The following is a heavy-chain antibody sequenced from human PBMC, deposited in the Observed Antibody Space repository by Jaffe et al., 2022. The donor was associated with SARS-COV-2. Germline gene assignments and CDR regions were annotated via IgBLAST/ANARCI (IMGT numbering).Heavy chain of an antibody. Sequence: QLQLQESGPGLVKPSETLSLTCSVSGYSISSGYYWGWIRQPPGKRLEWIGRIYYGRSAHYNPSLKSRVSISIDTSTNALSLTLSSVTAADTAVYYCVRLKGVIVAYEYWGQGTLVTVSS. J-gene: IGHJ4*02. CDR2: IYYGRSA. CDR3: VRLKGVIVAYEY. D-gene: IGHD2-21*01. CDR1: GYSISSGYY. V-gene: IGHV4-38-2*01.